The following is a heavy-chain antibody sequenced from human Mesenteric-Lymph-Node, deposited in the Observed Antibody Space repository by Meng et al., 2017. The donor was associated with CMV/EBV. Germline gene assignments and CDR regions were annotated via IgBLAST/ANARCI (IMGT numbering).Heavy chain of an antibody. CDR3: ARDRGGYGVFDY. V-gene: IGHV4-31*01. Sequence: TVSGGSISSGGYYWIWIRQHPGKGLEWIGYIYYSGSTYYNPSLKSQVTISVDTSKNQFSLKLSSVTAADTAVYYCARDRGGYGVFDYWGQGTLVTVSS. CDR1: GGSISSGGYY. CDR2: IYYSGST. J-gene: IGHJ4*02. D-gene: IGHD4-17*01.